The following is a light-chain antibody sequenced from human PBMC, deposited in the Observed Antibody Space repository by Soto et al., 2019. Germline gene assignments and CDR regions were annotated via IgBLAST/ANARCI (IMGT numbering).Light chain of an antibody. Sequence: QSVLTQPPSVSGAPGQRVTISCTGSSSNIGAIYDVHWYQQLPGTAPKLLIYGNSNRPSGVPDRFSGSKSGTSASLAITGLRAEDDADYYCQSYDSSRSGWVFGGGTKLTVL. CDR1: SSNIGAIYD. V-gene: IGLV1-40*01. J-gene: IGLJ3*02. CDR2: GNS. CDR3: QSYDSSRSGWV.